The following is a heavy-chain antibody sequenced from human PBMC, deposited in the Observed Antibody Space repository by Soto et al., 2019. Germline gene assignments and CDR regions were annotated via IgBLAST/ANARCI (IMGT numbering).Heavy chain of an antibody. V-gene: IGHV1-18*01. Sequence: ASVKVSCKASGYTFTSYGISWVRQAPGQGLEWMGWISAYNGNTNYAQKLQGRVTMTTDTSTSTAYMELRSLRAEDTAVYYCARARAGPYYDILTGSDYFDYWGQGTLVTVSS. D-gene: IGHD3-9*01. CDR3: ARARAGPYYDILTGSDYFDY. CDR1: GYTFTSYG. J-gene: IGHJ4*02. CDR2: ISAYNGNT.